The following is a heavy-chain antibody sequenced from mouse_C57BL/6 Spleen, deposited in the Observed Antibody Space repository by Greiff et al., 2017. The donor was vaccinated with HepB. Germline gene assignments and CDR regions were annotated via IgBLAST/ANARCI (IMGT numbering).Heavy chain of an antibody. Sequence: EVQLQQSGPELVKPGASVKISCKASGYTFTDYYMNWVKQSHGKSLEWIGDINPNNGGTSYNQKFKGKATLTVDKSSSTAYMELRSLTSADSAVYYCAREDPYYAMDYWGQGTSVTVSS. CDR2: INPNNGGT. J-gene: IGHJ4*01. CDR1: GYTFTDYY. V-gene: IGHV1-26*01. CDR3: AREDPYYAMDY.